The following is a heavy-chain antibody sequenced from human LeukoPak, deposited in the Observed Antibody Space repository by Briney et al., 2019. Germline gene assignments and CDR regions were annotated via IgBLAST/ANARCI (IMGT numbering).Heavy chain of an antibody. CDR1: GFTFSSYE. CDR3: AGDKPTGGWYEFDY. J-gene: IGHJ4*02. D-gene: IGHD6-19*01. Sequence: PGGSLRLSCVASGFTFSSYEMNWVRQAPGRGLEWVSYISSGGTTIHFADSVKGRFTISRDNAENSLYLQMDSLRAEDTAVYYCAGDKPTGGWYEFDYWGQGTLVTVSS. V-gene: IGHV3-48*03. CDR2: ISSGGTTI.